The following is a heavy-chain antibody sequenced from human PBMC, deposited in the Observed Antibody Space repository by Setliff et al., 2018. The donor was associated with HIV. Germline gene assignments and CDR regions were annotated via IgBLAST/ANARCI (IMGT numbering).Heavy chain of an antibody. CDR2: IKSKTDGGDI. CDR3: TTVHYCSSSRCYIIDY. D-gene: IGHD2-2*02. CDR1: GFTSTDAW. V-gene: IGHV3-15*01. J-gene: IGHJ4*02. Sequence: PGGSLRLSCAASGFTSTDAWMSWVRQAPGKGPEWVGRIKSKTDGGDIDYAAPVKGRFTISRDDSKNTVSLLMNSLKTEDTGVYYCTTVHYCSSSRCYIIDYWGQGTLVTVSS.